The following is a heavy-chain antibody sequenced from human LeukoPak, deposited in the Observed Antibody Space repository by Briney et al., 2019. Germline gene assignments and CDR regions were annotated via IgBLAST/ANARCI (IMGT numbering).Heavy chain of an antibody. V-gene: IGHV3-30*18. CDR1: GFTFSSYG. J-gene: IGHJ5*02. CDR3: AKDRDWAAAGTGGWFDP. D-gene: IGHD6-13*01. Sequence: GSLRLSCAASGFTFSSYGMHWVRQAPGKGLEWVAVISYDGSNKYYADSVKGRFTISRDNSKNTLYLQMNSLSAEDTAVYYCAKDRDWAAAGTGGWFDPWGQGTLVTVSS. CDR2: ISYDGSNK.